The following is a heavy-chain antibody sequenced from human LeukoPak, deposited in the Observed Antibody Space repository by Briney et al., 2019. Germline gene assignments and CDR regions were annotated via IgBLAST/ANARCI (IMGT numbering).Heavy chain of an antibody. V-gene: IGHV3-11*01. Sequence: PGGSLRLSCAASGFTFSDYYMSWIRQAPGKGLEWVSYISNSGSTIYYADSVKGRFTISRDNAKNSLYLQMNSLRAEETAVYYCARDSRVYSYGYGPYFDYWGQGTLVTVSS. CDR2: ISNSGSTI. D-gene: IGHD5-18*01. CDR1: GFTFSDYY. J-gene: IGHJ4*02. CDR3: ARDSRVYSYGYGPYFDY.